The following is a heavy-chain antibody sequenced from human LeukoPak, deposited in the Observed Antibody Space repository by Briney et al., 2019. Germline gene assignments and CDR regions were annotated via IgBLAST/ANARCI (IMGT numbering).Heavy chain of an antibody. D-gene: IGHD3-10*01. CDR2: IIPIFGTA. Sequence: SVKVSCKASGGTFSSYAISWVRQAPGQGLEWMGRIIPIFGTANYAQKFQGRVTITTDESTSTAYMELSSLRSEDTAVYYCAKDLYGSGSYYFDYWGQGTLVTVSS. J-gene: IGHJ4*02. CDR3: AKDLYGSGSYYFDY. V-gene: IGHV1-69*05. CDR1: GGTFSSYA.